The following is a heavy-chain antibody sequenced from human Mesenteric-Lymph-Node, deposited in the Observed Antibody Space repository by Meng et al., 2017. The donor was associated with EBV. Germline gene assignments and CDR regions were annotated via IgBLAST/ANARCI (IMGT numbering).Heavy chain of an antibody. CDR1: GYTLSHFG. CDR3: ARCSGGSCYSSSDFDC. J-gene: IGHJ4*02. Sequence: QVQLVESVAEVKKPGASVKASCKASGYTLSHFGITWVRQAPGQGLEWMGWITPYNGDTNYAQKFQGRVTMTTDTPSSTAYMELRSLRSDDTAMYYCARCSGGSCYSSSDFDCWGQGTLVTVSS. D-gene: IGHD2-15*01. V-gene: IGHV1-18*01. CDR2: ITPYNGDT.